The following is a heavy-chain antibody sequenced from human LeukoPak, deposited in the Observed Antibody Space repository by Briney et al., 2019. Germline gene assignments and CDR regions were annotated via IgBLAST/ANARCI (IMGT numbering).Heavy chain of an antibody. Sequence: GGSLRLSCAASGFAFTTYWMHWVRQAPGKGLVWVSHINSDGSITSYADSVKGRFTISRDNAKNTLYLQMNSLRAEDAAVYYCARDAVDTANAVWGQGTTVTVSS. D-gene: IGHD5-18*01. V-gene: IGHV3-74*01. CDR2: INSDGSIT. J-gene: IGHJ6*02. CDR3: ARDAVDTANAV. CDR1: GFAFTTYW.